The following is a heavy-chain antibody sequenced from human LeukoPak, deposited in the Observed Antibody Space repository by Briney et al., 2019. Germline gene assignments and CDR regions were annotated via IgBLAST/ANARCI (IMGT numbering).Heavy chain of an antibody. CDR1: GFTFSSYA. CDR2: ISYDGSNK. J-gene: IGHJ4*02. Sequence: GGSLRLSCAASGFTFSSYAMHWVRQAPGKGLEWVAVISYDGSNKYYADSVKGRFTISRDNSKNTLYLQMNSPRAEDTAVHYCARDLPYCSGGSCYSALDYWGQGTLVTVSS. V-gene: IGHV3-30-3*01. CDR3: ARDLPYCSGGSCYSALDY. D-gene: IGHD2-15*01.